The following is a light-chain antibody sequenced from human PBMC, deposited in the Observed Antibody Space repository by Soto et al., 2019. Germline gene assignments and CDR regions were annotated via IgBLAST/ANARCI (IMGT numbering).Light chain of an antibody. J-gene: IGLJ2*01. Sequence: QSVLTQPPSASGTPGQRVTISCSGSSSNIGTNAVNWYQQLPGTAPKLLIYNNNQRPSGVPERFSGSQSCTSASLAISGLQSEDEADYYCAAWDGSLNGVVFGEGTKLTVL. CDR1: SSNIGTNA. CDR3: AAWDGSLNGVV. CDR2: NNN. V-gene: IGLV1-44*01.